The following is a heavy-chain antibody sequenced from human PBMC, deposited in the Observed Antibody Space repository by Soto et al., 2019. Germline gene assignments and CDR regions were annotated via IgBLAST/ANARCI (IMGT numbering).Heavy chain of an antibody. J-gene: IGHJ6*02. Sequence: ASVKVSCKASGYTFTSYAMHWVRQAPGQRLEWMGWINAGNGNTKYSQKFQGRVTITRDTSASTAYMELSSLRSEDTAVYYCARDGSGIYYSHDYHHYVMAFRAQGSTVPVS. CDR1: GYTFTSYA. CDR3: ARDGSGIYYSHDYHHYVMAF. V-gene: IGHV1-3*01. CDR2: INAGNGNT. D-gene: IGHD3-10*01.